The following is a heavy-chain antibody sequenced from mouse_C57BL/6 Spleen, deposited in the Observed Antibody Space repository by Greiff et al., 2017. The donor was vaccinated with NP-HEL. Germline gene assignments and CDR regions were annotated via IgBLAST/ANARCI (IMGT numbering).Heavy chain of an antibody. D-gene: IGHD2-5*01. CDR1: GFTFSSYA. CDR2: ISDGGSYT. Sequence: DVQLVESGGGLVKPGGSLKLSCAASGFTFSSYAMSWVRQTPEKRLEWVATISDGGSYTYYPDNVKGRFTISRDNAKNNLYLQMSHLKSEDTAMYYCARAKGYYSNYEGYAMDYWGQGTSVTVSS. CDR3: ARAKGYYSNYEGYAMDY. J-gene: IGHJ4*01. V-gene: IGHV5-4*01.